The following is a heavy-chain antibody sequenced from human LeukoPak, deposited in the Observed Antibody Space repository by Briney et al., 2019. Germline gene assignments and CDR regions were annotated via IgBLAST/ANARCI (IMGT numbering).Heavy chain of an antibody. J-gene: IGHJ5*02. CDR2: IYYSGST. Sequence: SETLSLTCAVYGGSFSGYYWSWIRQPPGKGLEWIGYIYYSGSTYYNPSLKSRVTISVDTSKNQFSLKLSSVTAADTAVYYCARSQAPDYGDYSKSDRANWFDPWGQGTLVTVSS. CDR1: GGSFSGYY. V-gene: IGHV4-34*01. CDR3: ARSQAPDYGDYSKSDRANWFDP. D-gene: IGHD4-17*01.